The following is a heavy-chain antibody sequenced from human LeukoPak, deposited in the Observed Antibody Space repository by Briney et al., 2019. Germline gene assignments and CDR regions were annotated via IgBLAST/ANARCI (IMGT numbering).Heavy chain of an antibody. CDR1: GFTLTRNH. CDR3: AKDYDSSGLNWFDP. Sequence: PGGSLRLSCAASGFTLTRNHMNWVRQVPGKGLEWVSIIYSSDATYYADSVKGRFTVSRDKAKNTLYLQMNSLRADDTAVYYCAKDYDSSGLNWFDPWGQGTLVTVSS. J-gene: IGHJ5*02. V-gene: IGHV3-66*01. D-gene: IGHD3-22*01. CDR2: IYSSDAT.